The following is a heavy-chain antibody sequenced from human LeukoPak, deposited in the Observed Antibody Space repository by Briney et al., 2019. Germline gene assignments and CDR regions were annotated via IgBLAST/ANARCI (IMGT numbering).Heavy chain of an antibody. Sequence: SETLSLTCAVYGGSFSGYYWSWIRQPPGKGLEWIGEINHSGSTNYNPSLKSRVTISVDTSKNQFSLKLSSVTAADTAVYYCARARPCSSSWFDYWGQGTLVTVSS. V-gene: IGHV4-34*01. CDR3: ARARPCSSSWFDY. CDR1: GGSFSGYY. D-gene: IGHD6-13*01. CDR2: INHSGST. J-gene: IGHJ4*02.